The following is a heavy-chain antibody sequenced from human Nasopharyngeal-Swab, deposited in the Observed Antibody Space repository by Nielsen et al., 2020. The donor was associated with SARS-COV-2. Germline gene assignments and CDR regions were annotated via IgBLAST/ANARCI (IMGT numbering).Heavy chain of an antibody. CDR2: IWYDGSNK. J-gene: IGHJ4*02. V-gene: IGHV3-33*01. D-gene: IGHD3-9*01. CDR1: GFTFSSYG. CDR3: ARPLTGYYYFGY. Sequence: GESLKISCAASGFTFSSYGMHWVRQAPGKGLEWVAVIWYDGSNKYYADSVKGRFTISRDNSKNTLYLQMNSLRAEDTAVYYCARPLTGYYYFGYWGQGTLVTVSS.